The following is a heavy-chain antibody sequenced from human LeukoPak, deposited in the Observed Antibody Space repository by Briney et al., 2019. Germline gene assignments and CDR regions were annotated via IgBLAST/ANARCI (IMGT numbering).Heavy chain of an antibody. V-gene: IGHV1-2*02. Sequence: ASVKVSCKASGGTFSTYAITWVRQAPGQGLEWMGWINPNSGGTNYAQKFQGRVTMTRDTSISTAYMELSRLRSDDTAVYYCARGARRDGYASGLFWGQGTLVTVSS. CDR2: INPNSGGT. J-gene: IGHJ4*02. D-gene: IGHD5-24*01. CDR1: GGTFSTYA. CDR3: ARGARRDGYASGLF.